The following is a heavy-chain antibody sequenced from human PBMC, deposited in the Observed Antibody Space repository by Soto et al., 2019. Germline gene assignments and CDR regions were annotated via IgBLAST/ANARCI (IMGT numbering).Heavy chain of an antibody. CDR1: GFTFSSYA. J-gene: IGHJ6*02. CDR2: ISGSGGST. Sequence: PGGSLRLSCAASGFTFSSYAMSWVRQAPGKGLEWVSAISGSGGSTYYADSVKGRFTISRDNSKNTLYLQMNSLRAEDTAVYYCAKHRTRHDYSNRRYYYYYGMDVWGQGTTVTVSS. D-gene: IGHD4-4*01. V-gene: IGHV3-23*01. CDR3: AKHRTRHDYSNRRYYYYYGMDV.